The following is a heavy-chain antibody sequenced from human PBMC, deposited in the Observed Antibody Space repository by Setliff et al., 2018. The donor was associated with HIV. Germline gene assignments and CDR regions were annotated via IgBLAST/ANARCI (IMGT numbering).Heavy chain of an antibody. CDR1: GYTFTGYD. Sequence: GASVKVSCKASGYTFTGYDMHWVRQAPGQGLEWMGWVNPNSGGTNYAQKFQGRVTMTRDTSISTAYMELSRLRSDDTAVYYCARDLTGDLFFDSWGQGTLVTVSS. J-gene: IGHJ4*02. CDR3: ARDLTGDLFFDS. V-gene: IGHV1-2*02. D-gene: IGHD3-9*01. CDR2: VNPNSGGT.